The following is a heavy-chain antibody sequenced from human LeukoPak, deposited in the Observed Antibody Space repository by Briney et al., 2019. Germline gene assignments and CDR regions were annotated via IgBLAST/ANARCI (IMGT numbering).Heavy chain of an antibody. Sequence: GASVKVSCKASGYTFTSYGISWVRQAPGQGLEWMGWISAYNGNTNYAQKLQGRVTMTTDTSTSTAYMELRSLRSDDTAVYYCARTTWFGEFSDWFDPWGQGTLVTVSS. J-gene: IGHJ5*02. CDR2: ISAYNGNT. V-gene: IGHV1-18*01. CDR1: GYTFTSYG. CDR3: ARTTWFGEFSDWFDP. D-gene: IGHD3-10*01.